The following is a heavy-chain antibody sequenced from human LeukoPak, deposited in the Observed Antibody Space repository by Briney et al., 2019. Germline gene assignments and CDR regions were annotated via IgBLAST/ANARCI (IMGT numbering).Heavy chain of an antibody. J-gene: IGHJ3*02. V-gene: IGHV5-51*01. Sequence: GESLKISCKGSGYSFTSYWIGWVRQMPGRGLEWMGIIYPGDSDTRYSPSFQGQVTISADKSIRTAYLQWSSLKASDTAMYYCARQKDYDIYAFDIWGQGTMVTVSS. D-gene: IGHD3-9*01. CDR3: ARQKDYDIYAFDI. CDR2: IYPGDSDT. CDR1: GYSFTSYW.